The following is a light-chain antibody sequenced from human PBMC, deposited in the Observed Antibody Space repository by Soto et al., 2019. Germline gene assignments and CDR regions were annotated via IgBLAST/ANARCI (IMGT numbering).Light chain of an antibody. CDR3: QQYFTTREYT. V-gene: IGKV3-20*01. CDR1: QSVSSSY. Sequence: EIVLTQSPGTLSLSPGERATLSCRASQSVSSSYLAWYQQKPGQAPRLLIYGASSRATGIPDRFSGSGSGTDFTLTISSLQAEDVAVYYCQQYFTTREYTFGQGTKLELK. J-gene: IGKJ2*01. CDR2: GAS.